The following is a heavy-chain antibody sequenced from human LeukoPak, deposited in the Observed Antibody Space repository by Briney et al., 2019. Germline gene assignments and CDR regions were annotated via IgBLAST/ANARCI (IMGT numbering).Heavy chain of an antibody. CDR2: ISSSSSYI. CDR1: GFTFSSYS. D-gene: IGHD6-19*01. Sequence: GGSLRLSCAASGFTFSSYSMNWVRQAPGKGLEWVSSISSSSSYIYYADSVKGRFTISRDNSKNTLYLQMNSLRAEDTAVYYCAKGGHSSGWLARTAEYFQHWGQGTLVTVSS. J-gene: IGHJ1*01. V-gene: IGHV3-21*04. CDR3: AKGGHSSGWLARTAEYFQH.